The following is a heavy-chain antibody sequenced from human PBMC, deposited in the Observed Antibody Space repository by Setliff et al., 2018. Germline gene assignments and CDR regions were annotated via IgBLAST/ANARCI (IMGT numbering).Heavy chain of an antibody. J-gene: IGHJ4*02. Sequence: PGESLKISCKGSGYRFTTYWIAWVRQKPGKGLEWMGIVYPGDSDTQYGPSFQGQVTFSSDKSINTAYLHLSSLKASDTAMYYCAREHVSGHSEYWGQGTLVTVS. CDR2: VYPGDSDT. CDR1: GYRFTTYW. CDR3: AREHVSGHSEY. D-gene: IGHD1-26*01. V-gene: IGHV5-51*01.